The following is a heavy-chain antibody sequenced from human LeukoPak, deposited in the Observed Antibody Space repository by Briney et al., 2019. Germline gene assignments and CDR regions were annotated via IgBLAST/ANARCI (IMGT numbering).Heavy chain of an antibody. CDR1: GYTFTDYY. CDR2: INPNSGGT. V-gene: IGHV1-2*02. Sequence: GASVKVSCEASGYTFTDYYIHWVRQAPGQGLEWMGWINPNSGGTNYAQTFQGRVTMTRDTSITTAYLELSRLRSDDTAVYYCARIGYNHHLDYWGQGTLVTVSS. CDR3: ARIGYNHHLDY. J-gene: IGHJ4*02. D-gene: IGHD5-24*01.